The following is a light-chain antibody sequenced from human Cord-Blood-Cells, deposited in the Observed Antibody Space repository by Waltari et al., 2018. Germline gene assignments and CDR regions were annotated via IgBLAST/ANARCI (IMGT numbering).Light chain of an antibody. CDR3: AAWDDSLSGWV. CDR2: RNN. J-gene: IGLJ3*02. CDR1: SSNLGSSY. V-gene: IGLV1-47*01. Sequence: QSVLTQPPSASGTPGQRVTISCSGSSSNLGSSYVYWYQQLPGTAPNLLLYRNNQRPSGVPDRFSGSKSGTSASLAISGLRSEDEADYYCAAWDDSLSGWVFGGGTKLTVL.